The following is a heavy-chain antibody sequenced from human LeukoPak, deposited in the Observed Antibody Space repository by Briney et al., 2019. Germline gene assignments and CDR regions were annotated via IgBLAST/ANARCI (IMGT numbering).Heavy chain of an antibody. Sequence: GGSLRLSCAASGFTFSSYEMNWVRQAPGKGLEWVSYISSSGSTIYYADSVKGRFTISRDNAKNSLYLQMNSLRAEVTAVYYCASQFSGDYSNYVPFDYWGQGTLVTVSS. CDR2: ISSSGSTI. D-gene: IGHD4-11*01. V-gene: IGHV3-48*03. CDR1: GFTFSSYE. CDR3: ASQFSGDYSNYVPFDY. J-gene: IGHJ4*02.